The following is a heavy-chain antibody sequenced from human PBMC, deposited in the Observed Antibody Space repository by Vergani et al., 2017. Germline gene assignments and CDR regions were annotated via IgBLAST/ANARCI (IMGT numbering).Heavy chain of an antibody. CDR2: IKSKTDGGTT. Sequence: VQLVESGGGLVKPGGSLRLSCAASGFTFSNAWMSWVRQAPGKGLEWVGRIKSKTDGGTTDYAAPVKGRFTISRDDSKNTLYLQMNSLKTEDTAVYYCATDGGYSYGYYWCIDLWGRGTLVTVSS. D-gene: IGHD5-18*01. CDR1: GFTFSNAW. CDR3: ATDGGYSYGYYWCIDL. V-gene: IGHV3-15*01. J-gene: IGHJ2*01.